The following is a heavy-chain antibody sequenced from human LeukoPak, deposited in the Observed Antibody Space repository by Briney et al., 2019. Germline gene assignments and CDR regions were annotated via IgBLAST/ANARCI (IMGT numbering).Heavy chain of an antibody. Sequence: GRSLRLSCAASGFTFDDYAMHWVRQAPGKGLEWVSGISWNSGSIRYADSVKGRFTISRDNAKNSLYLQMNSLRAEDTALYYCAKDIATAGTDQGFDYWGQGTLVTVSS. D-gene: IGHD6-13*01. CDR2: ISWNSGSI. J-gene: IGHJ4*02. CDR3: AKDIATAGTDQGFDY. V-gene: IGHV3-9*01. CDR1: GFTFDDYA.